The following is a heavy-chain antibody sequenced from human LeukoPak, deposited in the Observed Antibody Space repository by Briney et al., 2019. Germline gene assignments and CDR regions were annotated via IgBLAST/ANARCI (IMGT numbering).Heavy chain of an antibody. CDR2: FDPEDGET. D-gene: IGHD3-22*01. Sequence: GASVKVSCKASGYTFTNYFMHWVRQAPGPGLEWMGGFDPEDGETIYAQKFQGRVTMTEDTSTDTAYMELSSLRSEDTAVYYCATADIYDSSGYPYWGQGTLVTVSS. V-gene: IGHV1-24*01. CDR3: ATADIYDSSGYPY. CDR1: GYTFTNYF. J-gene: IGHJ4*02.